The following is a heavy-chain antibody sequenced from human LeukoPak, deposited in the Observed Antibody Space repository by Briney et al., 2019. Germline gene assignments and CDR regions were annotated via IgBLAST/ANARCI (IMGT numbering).Heavy chain of an antibody. CDR2: IIPISGTA. CDR3: ARDIGEEYYYMDV. Sequence: GASVKVSCKASGGTFSSYAISWVRQAPGQGLEWMGGIIPISGTANYAQKFQGRVTITADKSTSTAYMELSSLRSEDTAVYYCARDIGEEYYYMDVWGKGTTVTVSS. D-gene: IGHD3-10*01. J-gene: IGHJ6*03. CDR1: GGTFSSYA. V-gene: IGHV1-69*06.